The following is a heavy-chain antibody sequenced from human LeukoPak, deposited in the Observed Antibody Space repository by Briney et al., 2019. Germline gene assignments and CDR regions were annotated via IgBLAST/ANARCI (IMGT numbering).Heavy chain of an antibody. V-gene: IGHV4-39*07. Sequence: SETLSLTCTVSGGSISSSSYYWGWIRQPPGKGLEYIGSIYYSGSTYYNPSPESRVTISVDTSKTQFSLRLSSVTAADTAVYYCARLSRSSAFTIDYWGQGTLVTVSS. CDR1: GGSISSSSYY. CDR2: IYYSGST. CDR3: ARLSRSSAFTIDY. J-gene: IGHJ4*02. D-gene: IGHD3-22*01.